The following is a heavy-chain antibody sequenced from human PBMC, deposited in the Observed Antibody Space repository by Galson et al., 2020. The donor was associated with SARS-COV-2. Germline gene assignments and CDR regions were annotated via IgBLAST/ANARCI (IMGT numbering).Heavy chain of an antibody. D-gene: IGHD2-15*01. J-gene: IGHJ4*02. V-gene: IGHV3-23*01. CDR1: GFAFSSYV. CDR3: AKRGSGGYKTFDK. CDR2: VSESAFSP. Sequence: GESLKISCAASGFAFSSYVMNWVRQASGKGLEWVSTVSESAFSPYYTDSVKGRFTISRDNSKNTLFLQMHSLRAEDTAVYYCAKRGSGGYKTFDKGGQKGLFVVSS.